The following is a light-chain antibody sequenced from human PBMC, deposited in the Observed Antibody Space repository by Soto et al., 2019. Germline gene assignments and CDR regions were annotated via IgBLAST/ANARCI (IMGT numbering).Light chain of an antibody. CDR3: TSYAGYNNPVI. V-gene: IGLV2-8*01. CDR2: EVN. CDR1: SSDIGNYNY. J-gene: IGLJ2*01. Sequence: ALTQPPSASGSPGQSVTISCTGTSSDIGNYNYVSWYQQHPHKAPKLVIYEVNKRPSGVPDRFSGSKSGNTASLTVSGLQAEDEADYYCTSYAGYNNPVIFGGGTKLTVL.